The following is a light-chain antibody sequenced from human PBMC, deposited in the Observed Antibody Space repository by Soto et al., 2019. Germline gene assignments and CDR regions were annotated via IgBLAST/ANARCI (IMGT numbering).Light chain of an antibody. V-gene: IGLV2-11*01. CDR1: SSDVGGYNY. CDR2: AVS. CDR3: CSYAGNYTFV. Sequence: QSALTQPRSVSGSPGQSVTISCTGTSSDVGGYNYVSWYQQHPGKAPKLMIYAVSKRPSGVPDRFSGSKSGNTASLTISGLQAEDEGDYYCCSYAGNYTFVFGGGTKLTVL. J-gene: IGLJ2*01.